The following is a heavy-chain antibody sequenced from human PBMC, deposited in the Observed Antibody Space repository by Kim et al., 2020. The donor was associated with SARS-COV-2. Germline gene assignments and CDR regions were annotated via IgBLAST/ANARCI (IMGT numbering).Heavy chain of an antibody. V-gene: IGHV3-48*03. CDR1: GFTFSSYE. D-gene: IGHD6-6*01. Sequence: GGSLRLSCAASGFTFSSYEMNWVRQAPGKGLEWVSYISSSGSTIYYADSVKGRFTISRDNAKNSLYLQMNSLRAEDTAVYYCARLRRVFSSANWFDPWGQGTLVTVSS. CDR2: ISSSGSTI. J-gene: IGHJ5*02. CDR3: ARLRRVFSSANWFDP.